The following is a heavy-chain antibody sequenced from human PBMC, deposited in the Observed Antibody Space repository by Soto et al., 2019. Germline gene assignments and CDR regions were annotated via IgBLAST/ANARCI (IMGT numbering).Heavy chain of an antibody. V-gene: IGHV3-23*01. D-gene: IGHD3-10*01. J-gene: IGHJ4*02. CDR3: AKKGGRVGWLWFGELFDY. Sequence: EVQLLESGGGLVQPGGSLRLSCAASGFTFSSYAMSWVRQAPGKGLEWVSAISGSGGSTYYADSVKGRFTISRDNSENTVYLQRSRLRAEDTAVYYCAKKGGRVGWLWFGELFDYWGQGTLVTVSS. CDR1: GFTFSSYA. CDR2: ISGSGGST.